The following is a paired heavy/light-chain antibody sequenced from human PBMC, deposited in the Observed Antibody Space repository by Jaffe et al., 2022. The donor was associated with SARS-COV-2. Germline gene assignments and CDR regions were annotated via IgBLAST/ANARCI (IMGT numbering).Heavy chain of an antibody. CDR1: GFTFSGYS. V-gene: IGHV3-48*01. D-gene: IGHD3-10*01. J-gene: IGHJ3*02. Sequence: EVQLVESGGGLVQPGGSLRLSCSASGFTFSGYSMNWVRQAPGKGLEWVSYISSSGGIIYYADSVKGRFTISRDNAKNSVYLQMNSLGAEDTAIYYCARDPRGDIYDAFDIWGQGTMVTVSS. CDR2: ISSSGGII. CDR3: ARDPRGDIYDAFDI.
Light chain of an antibody. CDR3: QSTDSSGTFYV. J-gene: IGLJ1*01. V-gene: IGLV3-25*03. CDR2: KDS. CDR1: ALPKQY. Sequence: SYELTQPPSVSVSPGQTARIACSGDALPKQYAYWYQQKPGQAPVLVIYKDSERPSGIPERFSGSTSGTTVTLTISGVQAEDEADYHCQSTDSSGTFYVFGAGTKVTVL.